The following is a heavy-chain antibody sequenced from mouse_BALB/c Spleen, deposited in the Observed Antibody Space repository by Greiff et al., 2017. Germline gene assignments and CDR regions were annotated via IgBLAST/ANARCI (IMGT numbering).Heavy chain of an antibody. Sequence: QVQLKESGPGLVAPSQSLSITCTVSGFSLTGYGVNWVRQPPGKGLEWLGMIWGDGSTDYNSALKSRLSISKDNSKSQVFLKMNSLPTDDTARYYCARHTTATFYAMDYWGQGTSVTVSS. CDR3: ARHTTATFYAMDY. CDR2: IWGDGST. V-gene: IGHV2-6-7*01. J-gene: IGHJ4*01. D-gene: IGHD1-2*01. CDR1: GFSLTGYG.